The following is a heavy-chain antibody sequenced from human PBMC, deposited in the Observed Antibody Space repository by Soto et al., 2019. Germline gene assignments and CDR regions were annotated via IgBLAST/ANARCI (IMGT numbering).Heavy chain of an antibody. D-gene: IGHD1-1*01. J-gene: IGHJ4*02. V-gene: IGHV4-59*01. Sequence: QVQLQESGPGLVKPSETLSLTCTVSGGSISNYYWSWIRQPPGKGLEWIGYIFYSGTTNYNPSLKSRITISVDTSKNQFSLKLSSVTAADTAVYYCAISVHNNGWNFDYWGQGTLVTVSS. CDR3: AISVHNNGWNFDY. CDR1: GGSISNYY. CDR2: IFYSGTT.